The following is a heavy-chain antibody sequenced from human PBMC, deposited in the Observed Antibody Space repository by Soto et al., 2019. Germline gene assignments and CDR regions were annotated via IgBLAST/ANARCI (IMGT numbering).Heavy chain of an antibody. CDR3: ASPIKLAPLYYYYYGMDV. CDR1: GFTFSSYG. V-gene: IGHV3-33*01. Sequence: GGSLRLSCAASGFTFSSYGMHWVRQAPGKGLEWVAVIWYDGSNKDYADSVKGRFTISRDNSKNTLYLQMNSLRAEDTAVYYCASPIKLAPLYYYYYGMDVWGQGTTVTVSS. D-gene: IGHD6-6*01. CDR2: IWYDGSNK. J-gene: IGHJ6*02.